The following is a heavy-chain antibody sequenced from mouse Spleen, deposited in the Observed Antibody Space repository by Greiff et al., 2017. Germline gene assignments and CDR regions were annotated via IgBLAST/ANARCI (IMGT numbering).Heavy chain of an antibody. CDR2: INPSSGYT. D-gene: IGHD2-12*01. CDR3: ARSDDSYYFDY. V-gene: IGHV1-4*01. Sequence: VLLQESGAELARPGASVKMSCKASGYTFTSYTMHWVKQRPGQGLEWIGYINPSSGYTKYNQKFKDKATLTADKSSSTAYMQLSSLTSEDSAVYYCARSDDSYYFDYWGQGTTLTVSS. J-gene: IGHJ2*01. CDR1: GYTFTSYT.